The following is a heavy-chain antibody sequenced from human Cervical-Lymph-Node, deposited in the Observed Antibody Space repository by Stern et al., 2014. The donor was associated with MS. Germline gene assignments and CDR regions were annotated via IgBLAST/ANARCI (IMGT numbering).Heavy chain of an antibody. CDR1: GFTFSSYA. Sequence: EVQLLESGGGLVQPGGSLRLSCAASGFTFSSYAVSWVRQAPGKGLAWVSVLSGRGGSTYYADSVKGRFTISRDNSKNTLYLQMNSLRAEDTAIYYCAKILPFRGVGATAAFDYWGQGTLVTVSS. D-gene: IGHD1-26*01. CDR2: LSGRGGST. V-gene: IGHV3-23*01. J-gene: IGHJ4*02. CDR3: AKILPFRGVGATAAFDY.